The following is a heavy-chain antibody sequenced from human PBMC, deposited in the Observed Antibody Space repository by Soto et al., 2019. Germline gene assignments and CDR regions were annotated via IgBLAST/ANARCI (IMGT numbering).Heavy chain of an antibody. CDR1: GGSLSGATYS. J-gene: IGHJ4*02. Sequence: SETLSLTCGVSGGSLSGATYSWSWIRQPPGKGLEWIGYIFPSGTTYYNPSLKSRVTISIDVSKNQFSLSLRSLTTADTAVYYCARSREFDYWSQGTLVTVSS. V-gene: IGHV4-30-2*01. CDR3: ARSREFDY. CDR2: IFPSGTT.